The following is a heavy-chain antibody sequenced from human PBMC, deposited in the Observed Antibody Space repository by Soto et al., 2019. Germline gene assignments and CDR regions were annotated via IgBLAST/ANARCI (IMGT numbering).Heavy chain of an antibody. CDR3: ARDLSCGGDCQEDYYYYGMDV. J-gene: IGHJ6*02. CDR2: ISPDGSDV. D-gene: IGHD2-21*02. V-gene: IGHV3-74*01. CDR1: GFPFTNYW. Sequence: PGGSLRLSCAASGFPFTNYWMNWVRQTPGKGLMWVSRISPDGSDVGYADSVEGRFTVSRDNAKNTLYLQMHSLRAEDTAMYYCARDLSCGGDCQEDYYYYGMDVWGQGTTVTVSS.